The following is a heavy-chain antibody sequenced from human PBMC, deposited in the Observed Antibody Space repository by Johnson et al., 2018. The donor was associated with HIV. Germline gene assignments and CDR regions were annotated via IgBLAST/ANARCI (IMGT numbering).Heavy chain of an antibody. J-gene: IGHJ3*02. CDR3: ARARIGVRPAGVFDM. CDR1: GFPFSSYA. CDR2: ISFDGNTS. V-gene: IGHV3-30*04. Sequence: QVQLVESGGGVVQPGRSLRLSCAASGFPFSSYAMHWVRQAPGRGLEWVALISFDGNTSFFGDSVKGRFPISRDNSNNTLYLQMNSLRAEDADLYYCARARIGVRPAGVFDMWGKGTRVTVSS. D-gene: IGHD3-3*01.